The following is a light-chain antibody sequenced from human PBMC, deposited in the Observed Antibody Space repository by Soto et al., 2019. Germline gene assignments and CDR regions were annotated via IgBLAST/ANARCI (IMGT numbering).Light chain of an antibody. Sequence: EIVLTQSPGTLSLSPGERVALFCRASQSLSGRYLAWYQQKTGQAPRLLIHGASSRATGIQDRFSGSGSGTDCTLTIRRLEPEGFAVYYCQQYDTSPYTFGQGTKLEIK. CDR1: QSLSGRY. V-gene: IGKV3-20*01. CDR2: GAS. J-gene: IGKJ2*01. CDR3: QQYDTSPYT.